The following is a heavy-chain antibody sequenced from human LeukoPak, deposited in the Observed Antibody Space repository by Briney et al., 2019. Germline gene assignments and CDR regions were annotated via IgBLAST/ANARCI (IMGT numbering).Heavy chain of an antibody. J-gene: IGHJ4*02. CDR2: IKQDGSEK. Sequence: GGSLRLSCAASGFTFSSYWMRWLRQAPGKGLEWVANIKQDGSEKYYVDSVKGRFTISRDNAKNSLYLQMNSLRAEDTAVYYCAADQWLDNSYWGQGTLVTVSS. D-gene: IGHD6-19*01. V-gene: IGHV3-7*01. CDR3: AADQWLDNSY. CDR1: GFTFSSYW.